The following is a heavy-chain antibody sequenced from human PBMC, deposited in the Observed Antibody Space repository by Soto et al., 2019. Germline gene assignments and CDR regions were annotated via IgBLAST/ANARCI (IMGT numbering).Heavy chain of an antibody. D-gene: IGHD3-10*01. CDR3: VRGGHGSGSYLGSY. V-gene: IGHV3-7*03. CDR2: IRQDGGAQ. CDR1: GFTFTTYW. J-gene: IGHJ4*02. Sequence: EVQLVESGGGLAQPGGSLRLSCVASGFTFTTYWMSWVRQAPGKGLEWVANIRQDGGAQSYVDSVKGRFTISRDNAKNSVYLQMDSLRAEDTAVYYCVRGGHGSGSYLGSYWGQGILVTVSS.